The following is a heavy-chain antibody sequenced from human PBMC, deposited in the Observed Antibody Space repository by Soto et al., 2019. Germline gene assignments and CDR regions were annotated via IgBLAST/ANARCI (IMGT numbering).Heavy chain of an antibody. D-gene: IGHD1-1*01. Sequence: GGSLRLSCAASGFTFSSYSMNWVRQAPGKGLEWVSSISSSSSYIYYADSVKGRFTISRDSAKNSLYPQMNSLRAEDTAVYYCARALERPGYYYGMDVWGQGTTVTVSS. CDR1: GFTFSSYS. CDR2: ISSSSSYI. J-gene: IGHJ6*02. CDR3: ARALERPGYYYGMDV. V-gene: IGHV3-21*01.